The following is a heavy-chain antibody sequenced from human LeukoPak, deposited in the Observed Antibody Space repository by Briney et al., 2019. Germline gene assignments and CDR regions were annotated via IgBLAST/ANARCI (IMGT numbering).Heavy chain of an antibody. V-gene: IGHV3-11*01. J-gene: IGHJ3*02. CDR2: IGTSSTNT. CDR3: ARPCGGDCSFLDI. Sequence: GRSLRLSCAASGFTFSDWYMNWVRQAPGKGLEWISCIGTSSTNTHYADSVKGRFTISRDNTKNSVHLQLKNVRAEDTAVYYCARPCGGDCSFLDIWGQGTMVTVSS. CDR1: GFTFSDWY. D-gene: IGHD2-21*01.